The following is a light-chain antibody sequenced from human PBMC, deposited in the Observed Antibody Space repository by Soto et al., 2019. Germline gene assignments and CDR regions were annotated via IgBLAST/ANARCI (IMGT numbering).Light chain of an antibody. J-gene: IGLJ2*01. CDR2: LNSDGSH. CDR3: QTWCTGFVV. CDR1: SGHSSYA. V-gene: IGLV4-69*01. Sequence: QLVLTQSPSASASLGASVKLTCTLSSGHSSYAIAWHQQQPEKGPRYLMKLNSDGSHSKGDGIPDRFSGSSSGAERYLTISSLQSEDEADYYCQTWCTGFVVFGGGTKLTVL.